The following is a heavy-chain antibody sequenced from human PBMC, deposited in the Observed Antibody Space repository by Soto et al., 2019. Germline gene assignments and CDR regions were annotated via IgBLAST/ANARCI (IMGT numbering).Heavy chain of an antibody. CDR3: IQSRCGGDCLQSYASYYYSGMDV. D-gene: IGHD2-21*02. V-gene: IGHV2-5*02. CDR1: AFSLSTGGVG. J-gene: IGHJ6*02. Sequence: QITLKESGPTLVKPTQTLTLTCTFSAFSLSTGGVGVGWIRQPPGKALEWLALIYWDADKRYSPSLRSRLTITKDTSKNHVVLTMTNMDPVDTATYYCIQSRCGGDCLQSYASYYYSGMDVWGQGTTVTVSS. CDR2: IYWDADK.